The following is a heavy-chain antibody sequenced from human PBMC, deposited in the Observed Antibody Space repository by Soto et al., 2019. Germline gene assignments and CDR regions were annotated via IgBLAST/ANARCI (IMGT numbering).Heavy chain of an antibody. Sequence: GSLRLSCAASGFTVSSNYMSWVRQAPGKGLEWVSVIYSGGSTYYADSVKGRFTISRDNSKNTLYLQMNSLRSDDTAVYSCARPPEIAARLVRGPWYDPWGQGTLVTVSS. D-gene: IGHD6-6*01. J-gene: IGHJ5*02. CDR3: ARPPEIAARLVRGPWYDP. V-gene: IGHV3-53*05. CDR1: GFTVSSNY. CDR2: IYSGGST.